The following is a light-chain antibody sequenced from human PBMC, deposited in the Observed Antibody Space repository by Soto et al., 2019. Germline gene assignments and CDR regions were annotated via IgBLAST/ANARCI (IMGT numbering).Light chain of an antibody. CDR1: SSNVGFNA. CDR2: GVH. J-gene: IGLJ1*01. V-gene: IGLV1-44*01. Sequence: QSVLTQPPSASGAPGQRVTLSCIGGSSNVGFNAVNWYQQLPGAAPRLLIHGVHNRSPGISGRFSASKSGLTASLTISGLQAEDEADYYCTAFSANRVYLFGPGTKVTVL. CDR3: TAFSANRVYL.